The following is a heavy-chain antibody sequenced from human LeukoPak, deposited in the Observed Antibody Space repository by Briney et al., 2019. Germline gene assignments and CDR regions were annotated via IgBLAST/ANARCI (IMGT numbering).Heavy chain of an antibody. CDR3: ATAFSYSGRSDI. J-gene: IGHJ3*02. V-gene: IGHV4-59*01. CDR2: IYYSGST. Sequence: PSETLSLTCTVSGGSISSYYWSWIRQPPGKGLEWIGYIYYSGSTNYNPSLKSRVTISVDTSKNQFSLKLTSVTAADTAVYYCATAFSYSGRSDIWGQGTMVTVSS. CDR1: GGSISSYY. D-gene: IGHD1-26*01.